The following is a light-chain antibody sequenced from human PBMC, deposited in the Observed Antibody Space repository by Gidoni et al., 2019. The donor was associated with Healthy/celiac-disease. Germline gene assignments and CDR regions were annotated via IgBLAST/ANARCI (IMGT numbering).Light chain of an antibody. CDR3: QQHNSDPLT. V-gene: IGKV1-9*01. CDR2: AAA. Sequence: DIQLTQSPSFLSASVGDRVTITCRSSQGISSYLAWYQQKPGKAPKPLIYAAATLHSGVPSRCRGSGAGTEFTLTISSRQPEDVATYYCQQHNSDPLTFGGGTKVEIK. J-gene: IGKJ4*01. CDR1: QGISSY.